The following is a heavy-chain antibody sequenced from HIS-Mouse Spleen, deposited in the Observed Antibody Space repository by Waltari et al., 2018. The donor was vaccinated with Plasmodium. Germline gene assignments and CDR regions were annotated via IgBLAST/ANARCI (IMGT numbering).Heavy chain of an antibody. Sequence: AAVKKPGASVKVSCKASGYTFTGYYMHWVRQAPGQGLEWMGWINPNSGGTNYAQKFQGRVTMTRDTSISTAYMELSRLRSDDTAVYYCARVLGYKAAAGTFVEYFQHWGQGTLVTVSS. J-gene: IGHJ1*01. V-gene: IGHV1-2*02. CDR3: ARVLGYKAAAGTFVEYFQH. CDR1: GYTFTGYY. CDR2: INPNSGGT. D-gene: IGHD6-13*01.